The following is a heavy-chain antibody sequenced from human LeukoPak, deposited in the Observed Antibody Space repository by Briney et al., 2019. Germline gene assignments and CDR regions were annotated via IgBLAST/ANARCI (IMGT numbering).Heavy chain of an antibody. CDR2: IIPTSGGT. D-gene: IGHD6-19*01. Sequence: ASVKVSCKASGYTFTGYYIHWVRQAPGQGLEWMGWIIPTSGGTKYAQNFQGRVTLMLDTSISTAYMELSGLRSDDAAVYYCVRDSITEPGINWDHWGQGTLVTVSS. CDR1: GYTFTGYY. J-gene: IGHJ4*02. V-gene: IGHV1-2*02. CDR3: VRDSITEPGINWDH.